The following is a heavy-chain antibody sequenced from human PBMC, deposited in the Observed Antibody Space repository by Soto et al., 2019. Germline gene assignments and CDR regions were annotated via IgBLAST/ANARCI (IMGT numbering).Heavy chain of an antibody. D-gene: IGHD6-19*01. CDR2: ISYDGSNK. CDR1: GFTFSSYG. V-gene: IGHV3-30*18. Sequence: QVQLVESGGGVVQPGRSLRLSCVASGFTFSSYGMHWVRQAPGKGLEWVAVISYDGSNKYYADSVKGRFTISRDNSKNTLYLQMNSLRAEDTAVYYCAKDPYYSSGWGGHFDYWGQGTLVTVSS. J-gene: IGHJ4*02. CDR3: AKDPYYSSGWGGHFDY.